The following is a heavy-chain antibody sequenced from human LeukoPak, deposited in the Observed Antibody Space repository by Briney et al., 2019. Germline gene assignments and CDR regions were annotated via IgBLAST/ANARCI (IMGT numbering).Heavy chain of an antibody. J-gene: IGHJ5*02. CDR3: AREDYGSYYLP. D-gene: IGHD1-26*01. Sequence: RASVKVSCKASGGTFSSYAISWVRQAPGQGLEWMGWISAYNGNTNYAQKLQGRVTMTTDTSTSTAYMELRSLRSDDTAVYYCAREDYGSYYLPWGQGTLVTVSS. CDR1: GGTFSSYA. V-gene: IGHV1-18*01. CDR2: ISAYNGNT.